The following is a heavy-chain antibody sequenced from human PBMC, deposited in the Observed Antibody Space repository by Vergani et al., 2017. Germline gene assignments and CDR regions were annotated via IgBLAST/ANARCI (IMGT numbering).Heavy chain of an antibody. Sequence: VQLVESGGGLVKPGGSLRLSCAASGFTFSSYSMNWVRQAPGKGLEWVSSISSSSSYIYYADSVKGRFTISRDNAKNSLYLQMNSLRAEDTAVYYCAREPVLRFLEWAFDYWGQGTLVTVSS. D-gene: IGHD3-3*01. CDR2: ISSSSSYI. CDR1: GFTFSSYS. J-gene: IGHJ4*02. V-gene: IGHV3-21*01. CDR3: AREPVLRFLEWAFDY.